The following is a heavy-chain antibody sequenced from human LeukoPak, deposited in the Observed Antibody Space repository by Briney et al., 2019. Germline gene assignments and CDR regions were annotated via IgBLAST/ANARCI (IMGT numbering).Heavy chain of an antibody. J-gene: IGHJ4*02. CDR3: AKFEINYYGSGSYYNG. CDR1: GFTFSSYA. D-gene: IGHD3-10*01. Sequence: GGPLRLPWPASGFTFSSYAMTWAGQAQGKGLNWASPISGSGGSTYYADSVKGRFTISRDNSKNTLYLQMNSLRAEDTAVYYCAKFEINYYGSGSYYNGWGQGTLVTVSS. CDR2: ISGSGGST. V-gene: IGHV3-23*01.